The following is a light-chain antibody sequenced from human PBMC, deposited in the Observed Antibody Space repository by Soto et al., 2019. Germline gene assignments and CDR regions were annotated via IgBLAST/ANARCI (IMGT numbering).Light chain of an antibody. CDR1: SSNIGSNT. Sequence: QPVLTRPPSASGTPGQRVTISCSGSSSNIGSNTVNWYQQLPGTAPKLLIYSNNQRPSGVPDRFSGSKSGTSASLAISGLQSEDEADYYCAAWDDSLNGLYVFGTGTKVTVL. J-gene: IGLJ1*01. V-gene: IGLV1-44*01. CDR3: AAWDDSLNGLYV. CDR2: SNN.